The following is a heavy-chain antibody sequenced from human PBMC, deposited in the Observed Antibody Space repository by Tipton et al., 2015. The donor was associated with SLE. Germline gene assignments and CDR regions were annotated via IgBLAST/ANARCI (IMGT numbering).Heavy chain of an antibody. CDR2: IYDGGSD. CDR3: ARDTTVPTMFNYYYGLDV. J-gene: IGHJ6*01. V-gene: IGHV3-66*01. Sequence: SLRLSCAASGFTVSYNFVTWVRQGPGKGLEWVSIIYDGGSDFYADSVKGRFTVSRDNAKNSLYLQMDSLRGDDTAVYFCARDTTVPTMFNYYYGLDVWGQGTTVTVSS. D-gene: IGHD3-10*02. CDR1: GFTVSYNF.